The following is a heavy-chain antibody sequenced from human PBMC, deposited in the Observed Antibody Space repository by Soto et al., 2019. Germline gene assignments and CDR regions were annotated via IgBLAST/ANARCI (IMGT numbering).Heavy chain of an antibody. CDR3: AKDRRAGGNSAFYFDF. CDR1: GFKFSNYA. V-gene: IGHV3-23*01. J-gene: IGHJ4*02. Sequence: PGGSLRLSCAASGFKFSNYAMSWVRQAPGKALEWVSLISATGGGTYYADSVKGRFTISRDNSHNTLYLQVHSLTAEDTAVYYCAKDRRAGGNSAFYFDFWGQGAQVTVSS. D-gene: IGHD3-16*01. CDR2: ISATGGGT.